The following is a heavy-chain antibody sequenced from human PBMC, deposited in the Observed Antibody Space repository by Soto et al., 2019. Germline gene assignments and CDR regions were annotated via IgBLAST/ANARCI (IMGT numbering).Heavy chain of an antibody. CDR2: ISAYNGNT. D-gene: IGHD3-22*01. J-gene: IGHJ4*02. V-gene: IGHV1-18*01. CDR3: ARDRGYYDSSGYDY. CDR1: GYTFTSYG. Sequence: ASVKVSCKASGYTFTSYGISWVRQAPGQGLEWMGWISAYNGNTNYAQKLQGRVTMTTDTSTSTAYMELRSLRSDDTAVYYCARDRGYYDSSGYDYWGQGTLVTVSS.